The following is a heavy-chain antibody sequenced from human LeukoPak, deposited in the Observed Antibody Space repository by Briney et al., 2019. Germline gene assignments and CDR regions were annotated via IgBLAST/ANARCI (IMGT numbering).Heavy chain of an antibody. J-gene: IGHJ3*02. CDR1: GYTFTSYY. CDR2: INSSGGGT. CDR3: ARATANIRNAFDI. D-gene: IGHD2/OR15-2a*01. Sequence: ASVKVSCKASGYTFTSYYMHWVRQAPGQGLEWMGIINSSGGGTTYAQKFQGRVTMTRDTSISTAYMELSRLRSDDTAVYYCARATANIRNAFDIWGQGTMVTVSS. V-gene: IGHV1-46*01.